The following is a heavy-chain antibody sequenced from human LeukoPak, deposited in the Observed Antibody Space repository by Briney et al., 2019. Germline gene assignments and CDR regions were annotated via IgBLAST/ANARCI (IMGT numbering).Heavy chain of an antibody. CDR1: GFTFSSYS. CDR2: ISSSSSTI. Sequence: GGSLRLSCAASGFTFSSYSMNWVRQAPGKGLEWVSYISSSSSTIYYADPVKGRFTISRDNAKNSLYLQMNSLRAEDTAVYYCARAGRYSYDSSGYYYDAFDIWGQGTMVTVSS. V-gene: IGHV3-48*01. J-gene: IGHJ3*02. CDR3: ARAGRYSYDSSGYYYDAFDI. D-gene: IGHD3-22*01.